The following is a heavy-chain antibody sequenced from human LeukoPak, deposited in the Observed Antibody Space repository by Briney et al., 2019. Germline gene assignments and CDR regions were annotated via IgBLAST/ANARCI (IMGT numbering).Heavy chain of an antibody. CDR3: ARSTGPIDY. V-gene: IGHV4-34*01. CDR1: GGSFSGYY. Sequence: SETLSLTCAVYGGSFSGYYWSWIRQPPGKGLEWIAYIYYNGISNYNPSLKSRVIISVDSSKNQFSLQLNSVTPEDTAVYYCARSTGPIDYWGQGTLVTVSS. D-gene: IGHD1-1*01. J-gene: IGHJ4*02. CDR2: IYYNGIS.